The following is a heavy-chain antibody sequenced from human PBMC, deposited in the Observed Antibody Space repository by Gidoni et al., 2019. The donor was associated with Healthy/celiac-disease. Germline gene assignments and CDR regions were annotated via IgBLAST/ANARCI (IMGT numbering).Heavy chain of an antibody. D-gene: IGHD4-17*01. V-gene: IGHV4-39*01. CDR2: IYYSGST. CDR1: GGSISSSSYY. CDR3: ARNDYGDYVDY. Sequence: QLQLQESGPGLVKPSETLSLTCTVSGGSISSSSYYWGWIRQPPGKGLEWIGSIYYSGSTYYNSSLKSRVTISVDTSKNQFSLKLSSVTAADTAVYYCARNDYGDYVDYWDQGTLVTVSS. J-gene: IGHJ4*02.